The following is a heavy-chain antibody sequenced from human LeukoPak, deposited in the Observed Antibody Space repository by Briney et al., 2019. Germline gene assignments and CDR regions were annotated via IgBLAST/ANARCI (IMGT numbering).Heavy chain of an antibody. V-gene: IGHV3-33*01. J-gene: IGHJ4*02. CDR3: ARGSEHYDFWSGLYFDY. Sequence: GGSLRLSCAASGFTFSRYGMHWVRQAPGKGLEWVAVIWYDGSNKYYADSVKGRFTISRDNSKNTLYLQMNSLRAEDTAVYYCARGSEHYDFWSGLYFDYWGQGTLVTVSS. CDR2: IWYDGSNK. CDR1: GFTFSRYG. D-gene: IGHD3-3*01.